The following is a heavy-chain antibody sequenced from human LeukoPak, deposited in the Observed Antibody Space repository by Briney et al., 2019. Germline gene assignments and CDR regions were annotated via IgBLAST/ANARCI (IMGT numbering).Heavy chain of an antibody. J-gene: IGHJ4*02. CDR3: ARGFLYSSSWPGHIDY. CDR2: IYYSGST. Sequence: SKTLSLTCTVSGGSISSYYWSWIRQPPGKGLEWIGYIYYSGSTNYNPSLKSRVTISVDTSKNQFSLKLSSVTAADTAVYYCARGFLYSSSWPGHIDYWGQGTLVTVSS. CDR1: GGSISSYY. D-gene: IGHD6-13*01. V-gene: IGHV4-59*01.